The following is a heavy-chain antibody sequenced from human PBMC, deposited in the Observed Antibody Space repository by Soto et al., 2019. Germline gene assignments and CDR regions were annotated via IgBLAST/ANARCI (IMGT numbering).Heavy chain of an antibody. V-gene: IGHV4-34*01. J-gene: IGHJ6*02. D-gene: IGHD3-10*01. CDR1: GGSFSGYY. Sequence: SETLSLTCAVYGGSFSGYYWSWIRQPPGKGLEWIGEINHSGSTNYNPSLKSRVTISVDTSKNQFSLKLSSVTAADTDVYYCALDLWFGELGSTDVWVQGTTVTVSS. CDR2: INHSGST. CDR3: ALDLWFGELGSTDV.